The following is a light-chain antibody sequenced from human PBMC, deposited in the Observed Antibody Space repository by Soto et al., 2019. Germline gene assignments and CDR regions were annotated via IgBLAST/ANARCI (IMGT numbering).Light chain of an antibody. J-gene: IGKJ1*01. V-gene: IGKV3-15*01. CDR2: GAF. CDR1: QSVSSN. Sequence: EIVMTQSPVTLSVSPGERVTLSCRASQSVSSNLAWYQQKPGQAPSLLIYGAFTRATGIPARFSGTGSGTEFTLTISSLQYEDFEIYYCQPYNDWPLTLRQGTKVDIK. CDR3: QPYNDWPLT.